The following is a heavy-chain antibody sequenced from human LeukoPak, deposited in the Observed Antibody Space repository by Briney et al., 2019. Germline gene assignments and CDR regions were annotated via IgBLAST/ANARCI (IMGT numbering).Heavy chain of an antibody. CDR3: ARDRSRYSYGWDYFDY. D-gene: IGHD5-18*01. Sequence: ASVKVSCKASGYTFTSYCISWVRQAPGQGLEWMGWISAYNGNTNYAQKLQGRVTMTTDTSTSTAYMELRSLRSDDTAVYYCARDRSRYSYGWDYFDYWGQGTLVTVSS. CDR1: GYTFTSYC. V-gene: IGHV1-18*01. CDR2: ISAYNGNT. J-gene: IGHJ4*02.